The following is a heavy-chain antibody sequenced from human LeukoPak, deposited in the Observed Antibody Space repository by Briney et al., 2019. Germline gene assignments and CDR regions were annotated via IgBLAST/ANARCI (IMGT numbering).Heavy chain of an antibody. D-gene: IGHD6-19*01. CDR3: AKDGYSSGWFEIFDY. J-gene: IGHJ4*02. V-gene: IGHV3-23*01. Sequence: ESGGSLRLSCAASGFTFSSYAMSWVRQAPGKGLEWVSGISGSGGSTYYADSVKGRFTISRDNSKNTLYLQMNSLRAEDTAVYYCAKDGYSSGWFEIFDYWGQGTLVTVSS. CDR2: ISGSGGST. CDR1: GFTFSSYA.